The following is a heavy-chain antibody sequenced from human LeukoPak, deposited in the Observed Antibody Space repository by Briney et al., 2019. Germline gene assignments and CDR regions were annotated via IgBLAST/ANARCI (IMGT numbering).Heavy chain of an antibody. V-gene: IGHV4-34*01. CDR2: INHSGST. CDR1: GGSFSGYY. Sequence: PSETLSLTCAVYGGSFSGYYWSWIRQPPGKGLEWIGEINHSGSTNYNPSLKSRVTISVDTSKNQFSLKLNSVTPEDTAVYYCARDVGTSGWYTFDYWGQGTLVTVSS. J-gene: IGHJ4*02. CDR3: ARDVGTSGWYTFDY. D-gene: IGHD6-19*01.